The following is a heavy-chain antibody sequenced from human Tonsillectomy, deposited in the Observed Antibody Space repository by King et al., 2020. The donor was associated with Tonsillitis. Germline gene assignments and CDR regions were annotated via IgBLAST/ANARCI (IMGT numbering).Heavy chain of an antibody. CDR1: GFTFSSYG. J-gene: IGHJ4*02. D-gene: IGHD3-22*01. Sequence: QLVQSGGGVVQPGRSLRLSCAASGFTFSSYGMHWVRQAPGKGLEGVAVIWYDGSNKYFADSVKGRFNISRDNSKNTLYLQMNSLRAEDTAVYYFARGYEERSGYYLGDYWGQGPLVTVSS. V-gene: IGHV3-33*08. CDR3: ARGYEERSGYYLGDY. CDR2: IWYDGSNK.